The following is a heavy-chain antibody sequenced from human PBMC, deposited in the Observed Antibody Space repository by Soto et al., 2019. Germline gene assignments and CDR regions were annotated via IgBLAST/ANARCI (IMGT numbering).Heavy chain of an antibody. CDR1: GFTFTDYA. CDR2: TSYDGSDN. CDR3: ATAGFLGCDY. V-gene: IGHV3-30-3*01. J-gene: IGHJ4*02. D-gene: IGHD1-26*01. Sequence: QVQLVESGGGVVQPGRSLRLPCATSGFTFTDYAVQWVRQAPGTGLDWVAVTSYDGSDNYYEDSVKGRFTISRDNSKNTMYLQMTRLTPEATAVYYCATAGFLGCDYRGQGSLVTVSS.